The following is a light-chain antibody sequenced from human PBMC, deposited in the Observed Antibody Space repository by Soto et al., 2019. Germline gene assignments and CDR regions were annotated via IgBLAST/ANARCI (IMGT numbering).Light chain of an antibody. CDR3: QQRNNWRDT. V-gene: IGKV3-11*01. Sequence: EIVMTQSPATLSVSPGERVTLSCRASQSVSNYLSWYQQKPGLAPRLLMYETSRRATGIPARFSGSGSGTDFTLTISSLEPEDFAVYYCQQRNNWRDTFGQGTRLEI. CDR1: QSVSNY. J-gene: IGKJ5*01. CDR2: ETS.